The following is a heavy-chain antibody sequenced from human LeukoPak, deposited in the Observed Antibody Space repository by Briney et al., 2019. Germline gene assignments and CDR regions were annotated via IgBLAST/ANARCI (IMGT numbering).Heavy chain of an antibody. CDR3: AKDYGYTSGGRWYFAS. CDR2: ISYDGSHV. CDR1: GFTFSSYA. Sequence: GGSLRLSCAASGFTFSSYAMHWVRQAPGKGLEWVTIISYDGSHVYYADSVKGRFTVSRDNFKNTLYLQMSSLRAEDTALYYCAKDYGYTSGGRWYFASWGQGTLVTVSS. J-gene: IGHJ4*02. V-gene: IGHV3-30*18. D-gene: IGHD5-12*01.